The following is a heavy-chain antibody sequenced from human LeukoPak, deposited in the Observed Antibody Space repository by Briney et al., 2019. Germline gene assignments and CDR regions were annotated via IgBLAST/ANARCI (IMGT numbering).Heavy chain of an antibody. J-gene: IGHJ3*02. CDR3: ARLKGYCSGGSCDAFDI. D-gene: IGHD2-15*01. V-gene: IGHV5-51*01. CDR1: GYSFTNYW. CDR2: IYPGDSDT. Sequence: GESLKISCKGSGYSFTNYWIGWVRQMPGKGLEWMGIIYPGDSDTRYSPSFQGQVTISADKSISTAYLQWSSLKASDTAMYYCARLKGYCSGGSCDAFDIWGQGTMVTVSS.